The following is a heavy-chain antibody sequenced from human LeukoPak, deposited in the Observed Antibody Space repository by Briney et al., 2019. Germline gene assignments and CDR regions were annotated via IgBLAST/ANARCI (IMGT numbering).Heavy chain of an antibody. Sequence: GGSLRLSCAASGFTFSSYAMHWVRQAPGKGLEYVSAISSNGGSTYYANSVKGRLTISRDNSKNTLYLQMGSLRAEDMAVYYCARSLSRPKYYFDYWGQGTLVTVSS. CDR1: GFTFSSYA. CDR3: ARSLSRPKYYFDY. CDR2: ISSNGGST. J-gene: IGHJ4*02. V-gene: IGHV3-64*01.